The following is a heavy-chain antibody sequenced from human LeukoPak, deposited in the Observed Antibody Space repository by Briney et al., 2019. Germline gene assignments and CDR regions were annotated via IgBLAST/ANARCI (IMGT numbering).Heavy chain of an antibody. Sequence: PSETLSLTCTVSGGSISSGGYYWSWIRQHPGKGLEWIGYIYYSGSTYYNPSLKSRVTISVDTSKNQFSLKLSSVTAADTAVYYCARETPLADPHYFDYWGQGTLVTVSS. CDR2: IYYSGST. CDR1: GGSISSGGYY. J-gene: IGHJ4*02. CDR3: ARETPLADPHYFDY. V-gene: IGHV4-31*03.